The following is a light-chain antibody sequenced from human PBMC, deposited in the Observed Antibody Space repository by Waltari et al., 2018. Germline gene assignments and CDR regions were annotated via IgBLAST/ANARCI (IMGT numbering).Light chain of an antibody. CDR1: QSLLHSDGKTY. CDR2: EVS. V-gene: IGKV2-29*02. Sequence: DIVMTQTPLSLSVTPGQPASISCKSSQSLLHSDGKTYFYWYLEKPGQSPQLLIYEVSSRFSGVPDRFSGSGSGTDCTLTISSLQPDDFATYYCQQYNSYSYTFGQGTKLEIK. CDR3: QQYNSYSYT. J-gene: IGKJ2*01.